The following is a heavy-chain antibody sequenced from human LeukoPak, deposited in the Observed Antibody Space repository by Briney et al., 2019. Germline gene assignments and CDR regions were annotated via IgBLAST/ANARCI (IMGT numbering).Heavy chain of an antibody. CDR3: AKGARVGAGRYYFDY. J-gene: IGHJ4*02. CDR2: ISGSAGST. V-gene: IGHV3-23*01. CDR1: GITFSSYA. Sequence: GGSLRLSCVASGITFSSYAMSWVRQAPGKGLEWVSGISGSAGSTYYADSVKGRFTISRDNSKNTLYLQMNSLRAEDTAVYYCAKGARVGAGRYYFDYWGQGALVTVSS. D-gene: IGHD3-10*01.